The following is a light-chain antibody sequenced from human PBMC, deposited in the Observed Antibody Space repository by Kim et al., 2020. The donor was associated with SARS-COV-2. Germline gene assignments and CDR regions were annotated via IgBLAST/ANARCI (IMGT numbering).Light chain of an antibody. Sequence: VSPGKRATLSCRASQSVTSNLAWYQQKPGQAPRLLIYGASIRATGIPDRFSGSGSGTEFTLTISSLQSEDFALYYCQQYNRWPPYIFGQGTKLEIK. J-gene: IGKJ2*01. CDR2: GAS. V-gene: IGKV3-15*01. CDR3: QQYNRWPPYI. CDR1: QSVTSN.